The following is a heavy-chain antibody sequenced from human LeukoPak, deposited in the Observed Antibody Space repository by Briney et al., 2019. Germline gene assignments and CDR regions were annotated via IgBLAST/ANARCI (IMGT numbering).Heavy chain of an antibody. Sequence: ASVKVSCKASGYTFTSYAMHWVRQAPGQRLEWMGWINAGNGNTKYPQKFQGRVTITRDTSASTAYMELSSRRSEDTAVYYCARMDGPSGYWGQGTLVTVSS. V-gene: IGHV1-3*01. CDR3: ARMDGPSGY. CDR1: GYTFTSYA. D-gene: IGHD3-10*01. CDR2: INAGNGNT. J-gene: IGHJ4*02.